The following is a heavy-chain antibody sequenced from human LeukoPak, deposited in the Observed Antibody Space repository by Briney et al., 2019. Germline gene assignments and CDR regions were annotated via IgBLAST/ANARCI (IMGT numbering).Heavy chain of an antibody. CDR2: MNPNGGNT. J-gene: IGHJ6*02. CDR3: ARAYDSSGYYYSSSRYYGMDV. CDR1: GYTFTSYD. Sequence: ASVKVSCKASGYTFTSYDINWVRRATGQGLEWMGWMNPNGGNTGYAQKFQGRVTMTRNTSISTAYMELSSLRSEDTAVYYCARAYDSSGYYYSSSRYYGMDVWGQGTTVTVSS. D-gene: IGHD3-22*01. V-gene: IGHV1-8*01.